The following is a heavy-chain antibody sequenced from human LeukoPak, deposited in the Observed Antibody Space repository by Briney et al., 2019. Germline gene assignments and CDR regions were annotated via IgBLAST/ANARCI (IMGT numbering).Heavy chain of an antibody. V-gene: IGHV3-21*01. Sequence: GGSLRLSCSFSGLIASSNYMAWVRQAPGKGLEWVSSFKSGTNYINYADSVTGRFTISRDNAKNSLYLQMNSLRAEDTAVYYCARDPPAAGGYYYGMDVWGQGTTVTVSS. D-gene: IGHD6-13*01. CDR3: ARDPPAAGGYYYGMDV. CDR1: GLIASSNY. J-gene: IGHJ6*02. CDR2: FKSGTNYI.